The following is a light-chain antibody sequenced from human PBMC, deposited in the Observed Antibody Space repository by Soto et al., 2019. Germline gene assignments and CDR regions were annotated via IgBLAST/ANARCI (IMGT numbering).Light chain of an antibody. Sequence: DIQMTQYPSSLCASVGDRVTITCRASQSISSYLNWYQQKPGKAPKLLIYAASSLQSGVPSRFSGSGSGTDFTLTISSLQHEDFATYYCQQSYSTLTFGGGTKVDI. J-gene: IGKJ4*01. CDR1: QSISSY. CDR3: QQSYSTLT. V-gene: IGKV1-39*01. CDR2: AAS.